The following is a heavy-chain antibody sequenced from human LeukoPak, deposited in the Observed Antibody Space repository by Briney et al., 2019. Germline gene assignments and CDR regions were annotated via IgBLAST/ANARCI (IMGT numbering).Heavy chain of an antibody. J-gene: IGHJ4*02. Sequence: GGSLRLSCAASGFTFSSYSMNWVRQAPGKGLEWVSYISSSSSTIYYADSVKGRFTISRDNAKNSLYLQMNSLRAEDTAVYYCGREGKSWELRGGGEFDYWGQGTLVTVSS. CDR2: ISSSSSTI. CDR1: GFTFSSYS. CDR3: GREGKSWELRGGGEFDY. D-gene: IGHD1-26*01. V-gene: IGHV3-48*01.